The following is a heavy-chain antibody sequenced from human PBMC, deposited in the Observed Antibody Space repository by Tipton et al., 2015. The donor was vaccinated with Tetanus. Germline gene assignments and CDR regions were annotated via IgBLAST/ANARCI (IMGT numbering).Heavy chain of an antibody. CDR2: IYGGGTAM. D-gene: IGHD6-19*01. J-gene: IGHJ3*01. Sequence: SLRLSCAASGFTFDNYEMNWVRQAPGEGLEWVSCIYGGGTAMFYADSVKGRFTVSRDNAKNSLYLQMNSLRAEDTAVYYCAGERSSSDWDAFDLWGQGTMVTVSS. CDR3: AGERSSSDWDAFDL. V-gene: IGHV3-48*03. CDR1: GFTFDNYE.